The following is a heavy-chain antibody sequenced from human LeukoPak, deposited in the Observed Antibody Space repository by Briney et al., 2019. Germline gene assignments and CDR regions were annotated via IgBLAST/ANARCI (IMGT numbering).Heavy chain of an antibody. CDR1: GFTFSSYW. V-gene: IGHV3-30*03. CDR2: ISYDGSNK. D-gene: IGHD6-13*01. CDR3: ARDPAAAGIVDY. Sequence: GGSLRLSCAASGFTFSSYWMHWVRQAPGKGLVWVAVISYDGSNKYYADSVKGRFTISRDNSKNTLYLQMNSLRAEDTAVYYCARDPAAAGIVDYWGQGTLVTVSS. J-gene: IGHJ4*02.